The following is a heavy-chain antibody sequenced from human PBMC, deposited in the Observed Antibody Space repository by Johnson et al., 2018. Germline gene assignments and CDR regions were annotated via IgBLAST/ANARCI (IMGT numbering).Heavy chain of an antibody. D-gene: IGHD2-15*01. CDR1: GGSFSGYY. CDR2: INHIGST. V-gene: IGHV4-34*01. CDR3: ARVGSGHYFYYYMDV. Sequence: QVQLQQWGAGLLKPSETLSLTCAVYGGSFSGYYWSWIRQPPGKGLEWIGEINHIGSTNYNPSHKSRVTISRDNAKNSLYLQMNSLRAEDTAVYYCARVGSGHYFYYYMDVWGKGTTVTVSS. J-gene: IGHJ6*03.